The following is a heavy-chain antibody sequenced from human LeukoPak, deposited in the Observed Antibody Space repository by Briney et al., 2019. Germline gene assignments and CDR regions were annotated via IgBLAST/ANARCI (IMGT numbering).Heavy chain of an antibody. CDR2: IYTSGST. Sequence: PSETLSLTCTVSGGSISSGSYYWSWVRQPAGKGLEWIGRIYTSGSTNYNPSLKSRVTISVDTSKNQFSLKLSSVTAADTAVYYCAREGEEMATIPFSIDYWGQGTLVTVSS. D-gene: IGHD5-24*01. V-gene: IGHV4-61*02. CDR3: AREGEEMATIPFSIDY. CDR1: GGSISSGSYY. J-gene: IGHJ4*02.